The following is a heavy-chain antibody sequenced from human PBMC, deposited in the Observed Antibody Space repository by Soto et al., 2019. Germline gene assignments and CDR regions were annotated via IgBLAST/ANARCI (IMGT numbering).Heavy chain of an antibody. V-gene: IGHV4-61*01. CDR1: GVSVSSRTYY. Sequence: PSETLSLTCSVSGVSVSSRTYYWSWIRQPPGKGLEWIGSISYSGSTNYNPSLKSRVTILGDTSKNQFSLKLTSVTAADTALYSCARDQKVGWRYFGMDVWGRGTTVIVSS. J-gene: IGHJ6*02. CDR3: ARDQKVGWRYFGMDV. CDR2: ISYSGST.